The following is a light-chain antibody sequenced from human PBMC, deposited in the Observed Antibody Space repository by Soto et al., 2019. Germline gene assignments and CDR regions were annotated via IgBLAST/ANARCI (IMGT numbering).Light chain of an antibody. V-gene: IGLV3-21*04. J-gene: IGLJ3*02. CDR3: QVRDSSSDHGV. Sequence: SYELTQPPSVSVAPGKTARITCGGNNIGSKSVHWYQQKPGQAPVLVIYYDSDRPSGIPERFSGSNSGNTATLTISRVEAGDEADYYCQVRDSSSDHGVFGGGTKVTVL. CDR1: NIGSKS. CDR2: YDS.